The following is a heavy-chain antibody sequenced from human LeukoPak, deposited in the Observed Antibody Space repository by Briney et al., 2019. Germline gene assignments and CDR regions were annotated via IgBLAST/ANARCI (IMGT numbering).Heavy chain of an antibody. CDR2: ISSSSTFI. CDR3: ARAGIAYYDVDY. CDR1: GFTFSSYA. Sequence: PGGSLRLSCAASGFTFSSYAMSWVRQAPGKGLEWVSSISSSSTFINYADSVKGRFTISRDNAKNSLYLQMDSLRAEDQAFYYCARAGIAYYDVDYWGQGTQVTVSS. J-gene: IGHJ4*02. V-gene: IGHV3-21*01. D-gene: IGHD3-22*01.